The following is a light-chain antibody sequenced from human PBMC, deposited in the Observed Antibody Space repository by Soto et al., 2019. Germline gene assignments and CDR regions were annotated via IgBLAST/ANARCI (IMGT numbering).Light chain of an antibody. CDR2: KAS. V-gene: IGKV1-12*01. Sequence: DVQMTQSPSSLSASVGDRVTITCRASQVISSWLVWYQQKPGNAPKLLIYKASTLQSGVPSRFSGSESGTEFTLTISGLQPEDIATYYCQQASTFPFSFGGGTEVRIK. CDR1: QVISSW. CDR3: QQASTFPFS. J-gene: IGKJ4*01.